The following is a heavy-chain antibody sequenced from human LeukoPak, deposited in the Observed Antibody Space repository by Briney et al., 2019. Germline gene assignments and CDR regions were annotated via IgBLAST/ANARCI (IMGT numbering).Heavy chain of an antibody. D-gene: IGHD3-3*01. Sequence: SVKVSCKASGGTFSSYTFNWVRQAPGQGLEWMGGVIPMFGTATYAQKFQGRVTITADESTSTAYMELSSLRSEDTAVYYCARGKPQPWGNYDFWSGYYRGMDVWGQGTTVTVSS. V-gene: IGHV1-69*13. J-gene: IGHJ6*02. CDR3: ARGKPQPWGNYDFWSGYYRGMDV. CDR1: GGTFSSYT. CDR2: VIPMFGTA.